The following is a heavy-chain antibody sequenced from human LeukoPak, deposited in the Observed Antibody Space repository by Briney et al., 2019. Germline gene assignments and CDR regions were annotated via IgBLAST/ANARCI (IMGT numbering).Heavy chain of an antibody. Sequence: GGSLRLSCAASGFTFSSYAMDWVRQAPGKGLEWVSGINWNGGSTGYADSVKGRFTISRDNAKNSLYLQMNSLRAEDTALYHCARVRLGQDFDYWGQGTLVTVSS. CDR2: INWNGGST. CDR1: GFTFSSYA. D-gene: IGHD3-10*01. V-gene: IGHV3-20*01. J-gene: IGHJ4*02. CDR3: ARVRLGQDFDY.